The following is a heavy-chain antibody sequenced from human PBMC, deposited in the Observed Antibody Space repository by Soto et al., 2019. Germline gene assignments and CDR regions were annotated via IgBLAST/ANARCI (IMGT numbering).Heavy chain of an antibody. CDR2: ISGSGGST. D-gene: IGHD3-9*01. CDR3: AKDRRYYDILTGIGLMDV. V-gene: IGHV3-23*01. CDR1: GFTFSSYA. Sequence: EVQLLESGGGLVQPGGSLRLSCAASGFTFSSYAMSWVRQAPGKGLEWVSAISGSGGSTYYADSVKGRFTISRDNSKNTLYLQMNSLRAEDTAVYYCAKDRRYYDILTGIGLMDVWGQGTTVTVSS. J-gene: IGHJ6*02.